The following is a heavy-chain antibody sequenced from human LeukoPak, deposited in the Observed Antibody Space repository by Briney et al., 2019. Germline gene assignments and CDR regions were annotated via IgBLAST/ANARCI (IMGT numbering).Heavy chain of an antibody. CDR3: ARELFYGSGTYYFAH. D-gene: IGHD3-10*01. CDR2: IYHSGNT. J-gene: IGHJ4*02. CDR1: GGSINTYC. V-gene: IGHV4-59*01. Sequence: SETLSLTCTVSGGSINTYCWSWIRQAPGKGLEWIGYIYHSGNTNYNPSLKSRVTISLDTSKNQLSLRLTSVTAADTAVYYCARELFYGSGTYYFAHWGQGTLVTVSS.